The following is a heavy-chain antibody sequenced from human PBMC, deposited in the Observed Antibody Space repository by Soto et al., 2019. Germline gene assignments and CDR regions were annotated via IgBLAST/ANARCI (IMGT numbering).Heavy chain of an antibody. Sequence: GPSVKVSCKASGGTFSSYAISWVRQAPVQGLEWMGGISAYNGNTNYAQKLQGRVTMTTDTSTSTAYMEQRSLRSHDTAVYYCARAWVAARPKWFDPWGQGTLVTVSS. CDR2: ISAYNGNT. CDR3: ARAWVAARPKWFDP. V-gene: IGHV1-18*01. CDR1: GGTFSSYA. D-gene: IGHD6-6*01. J-gene: IGHJ5*02.